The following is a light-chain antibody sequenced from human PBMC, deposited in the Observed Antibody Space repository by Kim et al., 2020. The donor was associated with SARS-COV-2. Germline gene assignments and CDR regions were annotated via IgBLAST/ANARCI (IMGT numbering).Light chain of an antibody. J-gene: IGLJ2*01. CDR2: GTN. CDR1: SLRSYF. CDR3: SSGDASGQRI. V-gene: IGLV3-19*01. Sequence: SSELTQDPAVSVALGQTVRITCQGDSLRSYFASWYQQKPGQAPVLVIYGTNNRPSGIPDRFSGSRSGNTASLTIIGPQADDEADYYCSSGDASGQRIFGGGTKLTVL.